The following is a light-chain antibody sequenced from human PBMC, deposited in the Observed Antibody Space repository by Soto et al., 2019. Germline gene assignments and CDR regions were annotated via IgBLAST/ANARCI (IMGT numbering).Light chain of an antibody. CDR1: QGINNY. J-gene: IGKJ5*01. Sequence: IQLTQSPSSLSASVGDRVTITCRASQGINNYLAWYQQKPGKAPNLLIYAASTLQSGVPSRFSGSGSGTDFTFTISSLQSEDFATYYCQQLNTYPITFGQGTRLEI. CDR2: AAS. CDR3: QQLNTYPIT. V-gene: IGKV1-9*01.